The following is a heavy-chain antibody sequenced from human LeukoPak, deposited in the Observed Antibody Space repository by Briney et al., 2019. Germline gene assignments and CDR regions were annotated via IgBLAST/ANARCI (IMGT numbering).Heavy chain of an antibody. J-gene: IGHJ5*02. CDR2: ISVGGSDE. CDR3: ARDVGFNNGWPA. V-gene: IGHV3-48*03. CDR1: GFSFKTYE. Sequence: GGSLRLSCEASGFSFKTYEMNWVRQAPGKGLEWISYISVGGSDEDYADSVKGRFSISRDNAKNSLFLQMNSLRVEDTAVYYCARDVGFNNGWPAWGQGTLVTASS. D-gene: IGHD6-19*01.